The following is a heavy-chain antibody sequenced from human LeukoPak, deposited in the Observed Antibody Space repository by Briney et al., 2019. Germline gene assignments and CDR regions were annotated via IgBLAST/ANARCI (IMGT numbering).Heavy chain of an antibody. V-gene: IGHV3-53*01. CDR1: GFTVSNNY. CDR2: IYSSDNT. D-gene: IGHD6-19*01. Sequence: GGSLRLSCAASGFTVSNNYMSWVRQAPGKGLEWVSIIYSSDNTYYADSVKGRFTISRDNSKNTLFLRMNGLRAEDTAVYYCARGITNIAVGDYWGQGTLVTVSS. J-gene: IGHJ4*02. CDR3: ARGITNIAVGDY.